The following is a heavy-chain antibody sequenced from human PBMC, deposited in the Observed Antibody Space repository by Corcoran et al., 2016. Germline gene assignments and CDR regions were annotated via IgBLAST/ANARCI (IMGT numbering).Heavy chain of an antibody. CDR3: ARVHPLTYYYDSSGYYVAFDI. CDR2: IYYSGST. CDR1: GGSISSSSYY. D-gene: IGHD3-22*01. V-gene: IGHV4-39*07. J-gene: IGHJ3*02. Sequence: QLQLQESGPGLVKPSETLSLTCTVSGGSISSSSYYWGWIRQPPGKGLEWIGSIYYSGSTYYNPSLKSRVTISVDTSKNQFSLKLSSVTAADTAVYYCARVHPLTYYYDSSGYYVAFDIWGQGTMVTVSS.